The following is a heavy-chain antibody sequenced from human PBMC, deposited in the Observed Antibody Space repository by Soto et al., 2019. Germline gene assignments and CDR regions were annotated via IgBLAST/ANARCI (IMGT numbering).Heavy chain of an antibody. CDR3: ASYRDHAFDY. J-gene: IGHJ4*02. Sequence: PSETLSLTCTVSGGSISSTNYYWTWIRQHPEKGLEWIGYIYFSGTTYYNPSLKSRVTISVDTSQNQFSLELNSVTAADTAVYYCASYRDHAFDYWGQGTLVTVST. CDR1: GGSISSTNYY. D-gene: IGHD4-17*01. CDR2: IYFSGTT. V-gene: IGHV4-31*03.